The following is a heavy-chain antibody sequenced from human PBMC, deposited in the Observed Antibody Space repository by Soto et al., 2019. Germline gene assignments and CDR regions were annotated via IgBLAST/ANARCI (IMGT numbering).Heavy chain of an antibody. Sequence: EVQLVESGGGLVKPGGSLRLSCAASGFTFSSYSMNWVRQAPGKGLEWVSSISSGSDYRFYADSVKGRFTISRDNAKISLFLQMNSLTAEDTAVYYCARSPVGDAFNVWGQGTVVTVSS. V-gene: IGHV3-21*01. CDR3: ARSPVGDAFNV. CDR1: GFTFSSYS. J-gene: IGHJ3*01. CDR2: ISSGSDYR.